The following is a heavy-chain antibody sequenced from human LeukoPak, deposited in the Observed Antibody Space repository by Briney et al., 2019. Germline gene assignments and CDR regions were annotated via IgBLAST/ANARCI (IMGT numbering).Heavy chain of an antibody. D-gene: IGHD1-14*01. CDR3: ARDSSRNPY. V-gene: IGHV3-30-3*01. CDR1: GFTFSSYA. CDR2: ISYDGSNK. J-gene: IGHJ4*02. Sequence: GGSLRLSCAASGFTFSSYAMHWVRQAPGKGLEWVAVISYDGSNKYYADSVEGRFTISRDNSKNTLYLQMNSLRAEDTAVYYCARDSSRNPYWGQGTLVTVSS.